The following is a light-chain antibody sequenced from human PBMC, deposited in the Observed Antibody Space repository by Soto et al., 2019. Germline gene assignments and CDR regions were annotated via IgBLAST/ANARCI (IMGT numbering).Light chain of an antibody. CDR2: GAS. CDR3: QQYYDGTPLI. CDR1: QSVRTK. Sequence: EIAVTHSRVPLSLSRVYTSILSCMASQSVRTKLAWYQQKPGQAPRLLIYGASARATGIPARFSASGSGTDFTLTISGLQSEDVARYYCQQYYDGTPLILGGGAKVDI. J-gene: IGKJ4*01. V-gene: IGKV3-15*01.